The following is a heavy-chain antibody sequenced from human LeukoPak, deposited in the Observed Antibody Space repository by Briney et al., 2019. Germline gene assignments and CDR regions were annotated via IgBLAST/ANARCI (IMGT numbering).Heavy chain of an antibody. D-gene: IGHD1-14*01. CDR2: INPRGGTT. CDR1: GYNFTTYY. Sequence: GASVKVSCKASGYNFTTYYIHWVRQAPGQGLEWVGIINPRGGTTSYAQMLQGRVRMTRDTSTSTVYMELSSLRSEDTAVYSCARDLIRAAGNYYYRMDGWGQGTTGPVSS. CDR3: ARDLIRAAGNYYYRMDG. J-gene: IGHJ6*02. V-gene: IGHV1-46*01.